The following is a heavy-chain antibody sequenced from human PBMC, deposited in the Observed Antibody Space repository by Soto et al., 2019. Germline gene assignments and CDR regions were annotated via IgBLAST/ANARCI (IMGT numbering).Heavy chain of an antibody. J-gene: IGHJ5*02. D-gene: IGHD2-2*01. Sequence: GGSLRLSCTASGFTFGDYAMSWFRQAPGKGLEWVGFIRSKAYGGTTEYAASVKGRFTISRDDSKSIAYLQMNSLKTEDTAVYYCTSTNYQLLLAEVAPTLDPWGQGTLVTVSS. V-gene: IGHV3-49*03. CDR1: GFTFGDYA. CDR2: IRSKAYGGTT. CDR3: TSTNYQLLLAEVAPTLDP.